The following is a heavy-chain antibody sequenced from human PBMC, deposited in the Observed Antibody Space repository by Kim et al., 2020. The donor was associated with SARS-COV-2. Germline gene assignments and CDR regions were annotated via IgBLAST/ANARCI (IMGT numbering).Heavy chain of an antibody. CDR3: TREYGGNPDY. Sequence: GGSLRLSCTASGFTFGDYAMSWVRQAPGKGLEWVGFIRSKAYGGTTEYAASVKGRFTISRDDSKSIAYLQMNSLKTEDTAVYYCTREYGGNPDYWGQGTLVTVSS. D-gene: IGHD2-15*01. J-gene: IGHJ4*02. CDR1: GFTFGDYA. CDR2: IRSKAYGGTT. V-gene: IGHV3-49*04.